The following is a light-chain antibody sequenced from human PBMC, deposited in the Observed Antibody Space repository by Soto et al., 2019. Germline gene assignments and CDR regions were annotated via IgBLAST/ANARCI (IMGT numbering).Light chain of an antibody. Sequence: QSVLTQPPSVSGAPGQRVTISCTGSSSNIGAGYDVHWYQQLPGTAPKLLIYGNSNRPSGVPDRFSGSKSGTSASLAITGLKVEDEADYYCQSYDSIWGGYVVFGGGTKVTVL. CDR1: SSNIGAGYD. J-gene: IGLJ2*01. CDR3: QSYDSIWGGYVV. V-gene: IGLV1-40*01. CDR2: GNS.